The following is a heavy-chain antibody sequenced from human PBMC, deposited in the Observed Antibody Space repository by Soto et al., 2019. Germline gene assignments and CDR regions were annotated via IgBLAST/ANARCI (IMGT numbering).Heavy chain of an antibody. D-gene: IGHD3-10*01. CDR3: ARDLRPPYYSGSGCYYPDWFDP. V-gene: IGHV3-33*01. J-gene: IGHJ5*02. CDR1: GFTFSSYG. Sequence: QVQLVESGGGVVQPGRSLRLSCAASGFTFSSYGMHWVRQAPGKGLEWVAVIWYDGSNKYYADSVKGRFTISRDNSKNTLYLQMISRRAEDTDVYYCARDLRPPYYSGSGCYYPDWFDPWGHGTLVTVSS. CDR2: IWYDGSNK.